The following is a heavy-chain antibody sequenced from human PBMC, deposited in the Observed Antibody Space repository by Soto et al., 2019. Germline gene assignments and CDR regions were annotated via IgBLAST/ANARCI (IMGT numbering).Heavy chain of an antibody. D-gene: IGHD6-19*01. CDR2: VIPILGAS. V-gene: IGHV1-69*08. CDR1: ADTFTGYT. CDR3: PRSTGTYYSIFHS. J-gene: IGHJ4*02. Sequence: QVQLVQSGAEVKKPGSSVKVSCKASADTFTGYTVTWVRQAPGQGLEWVGRVIPILGASNFAQKFQGRVTISADHSTDTAYMLLTRLPSADTALYYSPRSTGTYYSIFHSWSPRTLVTVSS.